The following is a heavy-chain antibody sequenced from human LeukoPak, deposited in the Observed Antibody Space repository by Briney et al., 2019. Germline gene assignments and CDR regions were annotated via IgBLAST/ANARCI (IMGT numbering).Heavy chain of an antibody. CDR3: TTDYCSSTSCLDY. D-gene: IGHD2-2*01. J-gene: IGHJ4*02. CDR2: IKSKTDGGTT. Sequence: GGSLRLSCAASGFTCSNAWMSWVRQAPGKGLEWVGRIKSKTDGGTTDYAAPVKGRFTISRDDSKNTLYLQMNSLKTEDTAVYYCTTDYCSSTSCLDYWGQGTLVTVSS. CDR1: GFTCSNAW. V-gene: IGHV3-15*01.